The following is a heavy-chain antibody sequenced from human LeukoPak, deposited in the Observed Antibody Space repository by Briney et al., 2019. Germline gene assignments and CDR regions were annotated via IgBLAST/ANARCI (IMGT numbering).Heavy chain of an antibody. CDR1: GFSFSSYN. V-gene: IGHV3-48*02. Sequence: GGSLRLSCAASGFSFSSYNMNWVRQAPGKGLEWVSYISGSSSATDYADSVKGRFTISRDNAKNSLYLQMDSLRDEDTAVYYCAREYSGIDYWGQGTLVTVSP. CDR3: AREYSGIDY. D-gene: IGHD2-21*01. CDR2: ISGSSSAT. J-gene: IGHJ4*02.